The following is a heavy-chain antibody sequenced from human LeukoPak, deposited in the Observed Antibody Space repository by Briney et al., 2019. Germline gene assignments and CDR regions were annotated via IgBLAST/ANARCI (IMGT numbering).Heavy chain of an antibody. J-gene: IGHJ4*02. Sequence: SVKVSCKASGGTFSSYAISWVRQAPGQGLEWMGGIIPIFGTANYAQKFQGRVTITADESTSTAYMELSSLRSEDTAVYYCARSPVEDVWGSYRYSYYFDYWGQGTLVTVSS. V-gene: IGHV1-69*13. CDR2: IIPIFGTA. CDR1: GGTFSSYA. CDR3: ARSPVEDVWGSYRYSYYFDY. D-gene: IGHD3-16*02.